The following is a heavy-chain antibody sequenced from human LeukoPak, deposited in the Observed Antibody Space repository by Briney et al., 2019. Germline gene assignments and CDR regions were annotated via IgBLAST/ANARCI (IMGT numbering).Heavy chain of an antibody. D-gene: IGHD2-21*01. V-gene: IGHV1-2*02. CDR2: INTNSAGT. CDR1: GYTFNAYY. CDR3: ARGLGDFDGDGHTNPFDY. J-gene: IGHJ4*02. Sequence: ASVKVSCKASGYTFNAYYMHWVRQAPGQRPEWVGWINTNSAGTNYAHKFQGRVTVTRDTSISTTFMELSGLRSDDAAVYYCARGLGDFDGDGHTNPFDYWGQGTLVTVSS.